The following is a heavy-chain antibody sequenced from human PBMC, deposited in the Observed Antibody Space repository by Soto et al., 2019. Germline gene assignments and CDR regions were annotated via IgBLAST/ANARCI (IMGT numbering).Heavy chain of an antibody. D-gene: IGHD6-6*01. CDR2: IKSKTDGGTT. CDR1: GFTFSNAW. V-gene: IGHV3-15*01. CDR3: TSGSSLYYYGMDV. J-gene: IGHJ6*02. Sequence: GGSLRLSCAASGFTFSNAWMSWVRQAPGKGLEWVGRIKSKTDGGTTDYAAPVKGRFTISRDDSKSTLYLQMNSLKTEDTAVYYCTSGSSLYYYGMDVWGQGTTVTVSS.